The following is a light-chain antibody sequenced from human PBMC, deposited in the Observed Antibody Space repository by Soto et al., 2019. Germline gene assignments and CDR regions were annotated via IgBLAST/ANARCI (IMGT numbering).Light chain of an antibody. CDR1: QGVSRN. CDR2: GAS. CDR3: QQYHTWPIT. Sequence: IVLTQSPATLSVALGQSVTFSCRASQGVSRNLAWYQQKPGQAPRLLIPGASTGATGIPARFSGSGSGTEFTLTISSLQSEDCAIYYCQQYHTWPITFGGGTKVDIK. V-gene: IGKV3-15*01. J-gene: IGKJ4*01.